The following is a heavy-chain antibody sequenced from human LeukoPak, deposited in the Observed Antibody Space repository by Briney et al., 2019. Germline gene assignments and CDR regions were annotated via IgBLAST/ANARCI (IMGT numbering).Heavy chain of an antibody. CDR3: AKVDFDY. J-gene: IGHJ4*02. CDR1: GFTFSSYG. V-gene: IGHV3-30*02. CDR2: IRYDGSAK. Sequence: GGSPRLSCAASGFTFSSYGMHWVRQAPGKGLEWVAFIRYDGSAKYYADSVKGRFTISRDKPKNTVYMEMNSLRAADTAVYYCAKVDFDYWGQGTLVTVSS.